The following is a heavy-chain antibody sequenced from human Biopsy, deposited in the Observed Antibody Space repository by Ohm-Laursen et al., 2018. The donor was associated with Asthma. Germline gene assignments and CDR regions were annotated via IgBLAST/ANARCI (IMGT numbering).Heavy chain of an antibody. J-gene: IGHJ3*01. D-gene: IGHD3-9*01. CDR1: GYNFISFA. CDR2: VNTGNGDT. CDR3: ARTYYDFLTGQVKDVFGV. Sequence: ASVKVYCKASGYNFISFAIHWVRQAPGQRLEWMGWVNTGNGDTKYSQKFQGRVTITRDTSARTAYMELRSLRSEDTATYYCARTYYDFLTGQVKDVFGVWGQGTMVTVSS. V-gene: IGHV1-3*04.